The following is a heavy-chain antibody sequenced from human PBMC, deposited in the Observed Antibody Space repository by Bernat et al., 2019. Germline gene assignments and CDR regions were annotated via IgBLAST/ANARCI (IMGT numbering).Heavy chain of an antibody. Sequence: EVQLVESGGGLVQPGGSRRLSCAASGFTFSSYWMHWVRQAPGKGLVWVSRINSDGSSTSYADSVGGGLTISRGNAKNTLYLKMNSLRAEDTAVYYCARDSDCSGGSCYRDWYFDLWGRGTLVTVSS. D-gene: IGHD2-15*01. CDR1: GFTFSSYW. J-gene: IGHJ2*01. CDR3: ARDSDCSGGSCYRDWYFDL. V-gene: IGHV3-74*01. CDR2: INSDGSST.